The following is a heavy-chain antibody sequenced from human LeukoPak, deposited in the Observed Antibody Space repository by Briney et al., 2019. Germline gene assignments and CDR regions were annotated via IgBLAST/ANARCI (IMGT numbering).Heavy chain of an antibody. CDR1: GGSISSYY. Sequence: SETLSLTCTVSGGSISSYYWSWIRQTPGKGLEWIGYIYYSGSTNYNPSLKSRVTISVDTSKNQFSLKLSSVTAADTAVYYCAREITYYYGSGGFDYWGQGTLVTVSS. V-gene: IGHV4-59*01. J-gene: IGHJ4*02. CDR3: AREITYYYGSGGFDY. CDR2: IYYSGST. D-gene: IGHD3-10*01.